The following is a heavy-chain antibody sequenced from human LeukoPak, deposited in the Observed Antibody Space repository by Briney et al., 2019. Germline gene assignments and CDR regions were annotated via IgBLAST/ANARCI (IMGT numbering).Heavy chain of an antibody. Sequence: GASVKVSCKASGYTFTSYYMHWVRQAPGQGLEWMGGFDPEDGETIYAQKFQGRVTMTEDTSTDTAYMELSSLRSEDTAVYYCATIAGETNHFDYWGQGTLVTVSS. J-gene: IGHJ4*02. D-gene: IGHD3-16*01. CDR1: GYTFTSYY. CDR2: FDPEDGET. V-gene: IGHV1-24*01. CDR3: ATIAGETNHFDY.